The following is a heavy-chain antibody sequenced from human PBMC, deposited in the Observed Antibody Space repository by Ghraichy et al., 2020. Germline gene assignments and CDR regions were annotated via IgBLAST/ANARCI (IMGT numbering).Heavy chain of an antibody. CDR1: GFPFSSFA. V-gene: IGHV3-23*01. CDR3: ARASAVVRFYYYAAMDV. Sequence: LSCAASGFPFSSFAMTWVRQAPGKGLEWVSSISPNAGDTYYADSVKGRFTISRDNSKDTLYLQRNSLRGEDTDVYYCARASAVVRFYYYAAMDVWGQGTTVTVSS. CDR2: ISPNAGDT. D-gene: IGHD4-23*01. J-gene: IGHJ6*02.